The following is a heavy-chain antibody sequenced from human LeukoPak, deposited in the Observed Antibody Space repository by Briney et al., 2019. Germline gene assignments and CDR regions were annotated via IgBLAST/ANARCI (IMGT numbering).Heavy chain of an antibody. J-gene: IGHJ5*02. Sequence: PSETLSLTCTVSGGSISSGDYYWSWIRQPPGKGLEWIGYIYYSGSTYYNPSLKSRVTISVDTSKNQFSLKLSSVTAADTVVYYCAREGSGIAVAGNGFDPWGQGTLVTVSS. CDR3: AREGSGIAVAGNGFDP. D-gene: IGHD6-19*01. CDR2: IYYSGST. CDR1: GGSISSGDYY. V-gene: IGHV4-30-4*01.